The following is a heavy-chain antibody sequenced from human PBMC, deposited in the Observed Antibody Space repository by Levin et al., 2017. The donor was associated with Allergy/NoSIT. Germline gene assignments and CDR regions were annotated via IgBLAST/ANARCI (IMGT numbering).Heavy chain of an antibody. Sequence: ETLSLTCAASGFMFSSYWMSWVRHTPGKGLEWVANIKQDGSHSNYVDSVKGRFTISRDNAKNSLYLQMNSLRDEDTAVYYCARGQSTVVTTLWGQGTPVTVSS. CDR1: GFMFSSYW. CDR2: IKQDGSHS. D-gene: IGHD2-21*02. J-gene: IGHJ4*02. V-gene: IGHV3-7*01. CDR3: ARGQSTVVTTL.